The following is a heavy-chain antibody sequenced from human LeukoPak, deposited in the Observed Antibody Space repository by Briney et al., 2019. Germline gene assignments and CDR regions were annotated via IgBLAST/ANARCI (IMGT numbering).Heavy chain of an antibody. J-gene: IGHJ5*02. CDR2: IYTSGST. CDR3: ASDSAWWERADCSSPRCLSVWFDP. CDR1: GGSISSYY. V-gene: IGHV4-4*07. Sequence: SETLSLTCTVSGGSISSYYWSWIRQPAGKGLEWIGRIYTSGSTNYNPSLKSRVTMSVDTSKNQFSLKLSSVTAADTAVYYCASDSAWWERADCSSPRCLSVWFDPWVPGILVTVSS. D-gene: IGHD2-2*01.